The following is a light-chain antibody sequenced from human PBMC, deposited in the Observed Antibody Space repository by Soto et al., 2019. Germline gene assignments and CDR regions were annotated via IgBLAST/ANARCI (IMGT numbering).Light chain of an antibody. CDR1: QSVSSN. Sequence: EIVMTQSPATLSVSPGERATLSCRASQSVSSNLAWYQQKPGQAPRLLIYGASTRATGIPARFSGSGSGTESTLTISSLQSEDFAVYYCQQDNNWVIFTFGPGTKVDIK. CDR2: GAS. J-gene: IGKJ3*01. CDR3: QQDNNWVIFT. V-gene: IGKV3D-15*01.